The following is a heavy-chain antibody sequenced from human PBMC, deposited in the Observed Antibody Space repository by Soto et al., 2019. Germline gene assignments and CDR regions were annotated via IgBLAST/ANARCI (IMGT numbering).Heavy chain of an antibody. Sequence: TLSLTCTVSGGSISSGGYYWSWIRQHPGKGLEWIGYIYYSGSTYYNPSLKSRVTISVDTSKNQFSLKLSSVTAADTAVYYCARGRFLEWLFLFDYWGQGTLVTVSS. CDR1: GGSISSGGYY. J-gene: IGHJ4*02. V-gene: IGHV4-31*03. D-gene: IGHD3-3*01. CDR2: IYYSGST. CDR3: ARGRFLEWLFLFDY.